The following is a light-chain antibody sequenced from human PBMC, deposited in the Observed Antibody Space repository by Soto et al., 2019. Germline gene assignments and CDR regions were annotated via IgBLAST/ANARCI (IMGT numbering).Light chain of an antibody. Sequence: DIQMTQSPSILSASVGDRVTITCRASQSISSWLAWYQQKPGKAPNLLIYKASTLKSGVPSRLSGSGSGTEFTLTISSLQPDDFATYYCQHYNSYSEAFGQGTKVDIK. CDR1: QSISSW. J-gene: IGKJ1*01. V-gene: IGKV1-5*03. CDR2: KAS. CDR3: QHYNSYSEA.